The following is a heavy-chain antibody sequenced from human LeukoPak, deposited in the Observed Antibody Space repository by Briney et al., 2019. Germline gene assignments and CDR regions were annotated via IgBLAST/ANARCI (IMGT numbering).Heavy chain of an antibody. CDR3: VSGYYYIDFDY. V-gene: IGHV3-74*01. J-gene: IGHJ4*02. D-gene: IGHD3-22*01. CDR1: GFTFSSYW. Sequence: PGGSLRLSCAASGFTFSSYWMSWVRQAPGKGLVWVSRINTDGSSTSYADSVKGRFTISRDNAKNTLYLQMNSLRAEDTAVYYCVSGYYYIDFDYWGQGTLVTVSS. CDR2: INTDGSST.